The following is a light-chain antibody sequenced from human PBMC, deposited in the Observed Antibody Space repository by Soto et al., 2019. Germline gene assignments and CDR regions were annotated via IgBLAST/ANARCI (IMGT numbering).Light chain of an antibody. CDR1: QSVSSN. J-gene: IGKJ1*01. CDR2: GAS. Sequence: EVVMTQSPATLSVSPGERATLSCRASQSVSSNLAWYRQKPGQGPRLVIFGASTRATGIPARFSGMGSGTEFTLTISSLQSEDFATYYCPQYNNWPPTFGQGTKVEIK. CDR3: PQYNNWPPT. V-gene: IGKV3-15*01.